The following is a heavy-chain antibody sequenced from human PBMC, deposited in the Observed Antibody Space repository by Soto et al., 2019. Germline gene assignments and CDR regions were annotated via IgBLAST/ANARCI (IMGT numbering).Heavy chain of an antibody. CDR2: ISAYNGNT. J-gene: IGHJ5*02. CDR3: ARDGAVIISKWFVP. V-gene: IGHV1-18*01. Sequence: QVQLVQSGAEVKKPGASVKVSCKASGYTFTSYGISWVRQAPGQGLEWIGWISAYNGNTNYAQKLQGRVTMPTYTSTSKAYMEMRSLRSDDTAVYYWARDGAVIISKWFVPWGQGTLVTVSS. D-gene: IGHD3-10*01. CDR1: GYTFTSYG.